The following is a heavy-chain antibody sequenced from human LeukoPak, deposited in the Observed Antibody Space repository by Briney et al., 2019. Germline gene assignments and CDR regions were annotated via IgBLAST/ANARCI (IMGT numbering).Heavy chain of an antibody. CDR2: IVVGSGNT. CDR3: AAGPPPARSPGL. J-gene: IGHJ4*02. Sequence: SVKVSCKASGFTFTSSAVQWVRQARGQRLEWIGWIVVGSGNTNYAQKFQERVTITRDMSTSTAYMELSSLRSEDTAVYYSAAGPPPARSPGLWGQGTLVTVSS. D-gene: IGHD3-16*01. V-gene: IGHV1-58*01. CDR1: GFTFTSSA.